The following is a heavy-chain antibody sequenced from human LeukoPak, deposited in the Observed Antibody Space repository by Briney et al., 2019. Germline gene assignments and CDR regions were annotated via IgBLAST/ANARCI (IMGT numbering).Heavy chain of an antibody. CDR3: ARSTSSTLHFDY. Sequence: SETLSLTCTVSGGSISSYYWSWIRQPPGKGLEWIGYIYYSGSTNYSPCLKSRVTISVDTSKNQFSLKLSSVTAADTAVYYCARSTSSTLHFDYWGQGTLVTVSS. V-gene: IGHV4-59*01. D-gene: IGHD2-2*01. CDR1: GGSISSYY. J-gene: IGHJ4*02. CDR2: IYYSGST.